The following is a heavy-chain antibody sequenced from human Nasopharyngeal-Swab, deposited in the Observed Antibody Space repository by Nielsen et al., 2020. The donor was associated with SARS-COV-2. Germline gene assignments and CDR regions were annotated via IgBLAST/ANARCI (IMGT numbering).Heavy chain of an antibody. D-gene: IGHD2-15*01. CDR2: INHSGST. J-gene: IGHJ5*02. V-gene: IGHV4-34*01. Sequence: WIRQPPGKGLEWIGEINHSGSTNYNPSLKSRVTISVDTSKNQFSLKLSSVTAADTAVYYCARGLVSGGSHFRVRSWFDPWGQGTLVTVSS. CDR3: ARGLVSGGSHFRVRSWFDP.